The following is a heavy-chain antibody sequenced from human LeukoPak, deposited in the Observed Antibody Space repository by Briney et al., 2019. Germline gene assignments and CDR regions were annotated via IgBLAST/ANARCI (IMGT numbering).Heavy chain of an antibody. V-gene: IGHV3-21*01. D-gene: IGHD5-18*01. J-gene: IGHJ3*02. CDR3: ARDPLRGYCYGQGDAFDI. CDR2: ISSSSSYI. CDR1: GFTFSSYS. Sequence: PGGSLRLSCAASGFTFSSYSMNWVRQAPGKGLEWVSSISSSSSYIYYADSVKGRFTISRDNAKNSLYLQMNSLRAEDTAVYYCARDPLRGYCYGQGDAFDIWGQGTMVTVSS.